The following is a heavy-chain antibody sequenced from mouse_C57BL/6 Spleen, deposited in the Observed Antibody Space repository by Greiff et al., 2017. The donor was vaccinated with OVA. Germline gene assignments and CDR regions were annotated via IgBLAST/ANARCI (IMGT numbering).Heavy chain of an antibody. CDR2: IWRGGST. J-gene: IGHJ4*01. D-gene: IGHD3-3*01. V-gene: IGHV2-5*01. Sequence: QVQLKESGPGLVQPSQSLSITCTVSGFSLTSYGVHWVRQSPGKGLEWLGVIWRGGSTDYNAAFMSRLSITKDNSKSQVFFKMNSLQADDTAIYYCAKEGDLYYYAMDYWGQGTSVTVSS. CDR1: GFSLTSYG. CDR3: AKEGDLYYYAMDY.